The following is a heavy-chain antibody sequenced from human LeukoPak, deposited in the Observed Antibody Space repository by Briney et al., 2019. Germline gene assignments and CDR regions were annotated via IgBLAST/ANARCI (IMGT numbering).Heavy chain of an antibody. Sequence: PGGSLRFSCAASGFTFSTYNINWVRQAPGKGLEWVSYISSSRSNIYYADSVKGRFTVSRDNAKNSLYLQMDTLRAEDTAVYYCARDIRGALYYYYMDVWGKGTTVTVSS. CDR2: ISSSRSNI. CDR1: GFTFSTYN. CDR3: ARDIRGALYYYYMDV. V-gene: IGHV3-48*04. J-gene: IGHJ6*03. D-gene: IGHD1-26*01.